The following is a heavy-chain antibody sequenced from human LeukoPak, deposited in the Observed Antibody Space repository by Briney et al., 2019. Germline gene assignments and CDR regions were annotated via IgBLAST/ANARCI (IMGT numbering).Heavy chain of an antibody. Sequence: SETLSLTCTVSGGSISSSSYYWAWIRQPPGKGLEWIGSIYYSGSTYYNPPLKSRGTISVETSKNQFSLKLSSVTAAAPAVYYCASQEYNYGLYYFDYWGQGTLVTVSS. CDR2: IYYSGST. D-gene: IGHD5-18*01. CDR1: GGSISSSSYY. J-gene: IGHJ4*02. CDR3: ASQEYNYGLYYFDY. V-gene: IGHV4-39*01.